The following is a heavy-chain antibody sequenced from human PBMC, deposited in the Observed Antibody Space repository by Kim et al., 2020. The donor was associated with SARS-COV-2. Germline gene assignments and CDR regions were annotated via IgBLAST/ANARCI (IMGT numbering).Heavy chain of an antibody. J-gene: IGHJ4*02. D-gene: IGHD2-8*02. Sequence: SETLSLTCTVSGGSVSSGSYYWSWIRQPPGKGLEWIGYIYYSGSTNYNPSLKSRVTISVDTSKNQFSLKLSSVTAADTAVYYCARDTGGFDYWGQGTLVT. V-gene: IGHV4-61*01. CDR2: IYYSGST. CDR3: ARDTGGFDY. CDR1: GGSVSSGSYY.